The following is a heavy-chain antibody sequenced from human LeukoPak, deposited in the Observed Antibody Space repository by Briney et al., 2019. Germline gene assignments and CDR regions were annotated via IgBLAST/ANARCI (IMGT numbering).Heavy chain of an antibody. CDR3: ANSIAARPNDAFDI. J-gene: IGHJ3*02. D-gene: IGHD6-6*01. Sequence: PSETLSLTCNVSCGSISWYYWSWIRQPAGKGLHWIGRIYSSGSTNYNPSLKSRVTMSVDTSKNQFSLRLSSVTAADTAVYYCANSIAARPNDAFDIWGQGTMVTVSS. CDR1: CGSISWYY. V-gene: IGHV4-4*07. CDR2: IYSSGST.